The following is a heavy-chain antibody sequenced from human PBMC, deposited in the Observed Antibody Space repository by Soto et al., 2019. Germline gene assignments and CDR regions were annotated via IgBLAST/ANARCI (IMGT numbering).Heavy chain of an antibody. J-gene: IGHJ6*02. Sequence: GESLKISCQGSGYSFTTYWIGWVRQMPGKGLEWMGIIYPGNSDIRYSPSFQGQVSISADKSISTAYLKWSGLKASDTAMYYCARLGIWSYGMDVWGQGTTVTVSS. CDR3: ARLGIWSYGMDV. V-gene: IGHV5-51*01. CDR1: GYSFTTYW. D-gene: IGHD3-16*01. CDR2: IYPGNSDI.